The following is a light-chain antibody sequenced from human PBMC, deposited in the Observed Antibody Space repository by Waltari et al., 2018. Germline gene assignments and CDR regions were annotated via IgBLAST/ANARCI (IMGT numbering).Light chain of an antibody. J-gene: IGLJ2*01. Sequence: QSVLTQPPSVSGAPGQRVTISCTGSSSNIGADSHVHWYQQLPGTAPKLLIYNDNNRPSGVPDRFSGSKSGTSASLAITGLQAEDEAEYYCQSHDSSLSGSVFGGGTKLTVL. CDR3: QSHDSSLSGSV. CDR2: NDN. V-gene: IGLV1-40*01. CDR1: SSNIGADSH.